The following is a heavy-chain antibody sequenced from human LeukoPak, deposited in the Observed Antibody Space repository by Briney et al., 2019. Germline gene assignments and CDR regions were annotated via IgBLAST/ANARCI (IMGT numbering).Heavy chain of an antibody. CDR1: GFTFSSYS. J-gene: IGHJ4*02. V-gene: IGHV3-21*01. D-gene: IGHD5-12*01. CDR3: ARDGFYSGYETLDY. CDR2: ISSSSSYI. Sequence: GRSLRLSCAASGFTFSSYSMNWVRQAPGKGLEWVSSISSSSSYIYYADSVKGRFTISRDNANNSLYLQMNSLRAEDTAVYYCARDGFYSGYETLDYWGQGTLVTVSS.